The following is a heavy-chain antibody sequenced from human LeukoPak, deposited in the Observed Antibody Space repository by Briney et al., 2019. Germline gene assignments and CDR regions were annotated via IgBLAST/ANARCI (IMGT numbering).Heavy chain of an antibody. J-gene: IGHJ4*02. CDR2: INPNSGGT. Sequence: ASVKVSCKAFGYTFTGYHIHWVRQAPGQGLEWMGRINPNSGGTKYAQKFQGRVTMTRDTSISTAYMELSRLRSDDTAVYYCARESWFGELSFDYWGQGTLVTVSS. D-gene: IGHD3-10*01. CDR3: ARESWFGELSFDY. V-gene: IGHV1-2*02. CDR1: GYTFTGYH.